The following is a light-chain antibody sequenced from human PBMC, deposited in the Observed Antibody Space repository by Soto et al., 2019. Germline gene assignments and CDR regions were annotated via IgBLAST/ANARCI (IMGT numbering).Light chain of an antibody. V-gene: IGKV1-9*01. CDR1: QGISSY. CDR3: QQYSHLVT. CDR2: AAS. Sequence: DIQLTQSPSFLSASVGDRVTISCRASQGISSYLAWYQHKPGKAPNLLISAASTLQSGVPSRFSGSGSGTEFTLTISSLQPEDSATYFCQQYSHLVTFGQGTKVDIK. J-gene: IGKJ2*01.